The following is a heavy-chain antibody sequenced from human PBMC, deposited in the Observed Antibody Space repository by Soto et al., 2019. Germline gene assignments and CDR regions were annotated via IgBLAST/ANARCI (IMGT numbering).Heavy chain of an antibody. Sequence: SETLSLTCTVSGGSISSYYWSWIRQPPGKGLEWIGYIYYSGSTNYNPSLKSRVTISVDTSKNQFSLKLSSVTAADTAVYYCARVGIAAPGAYYFDYWGQGTLVTVSS. V-gene: IGHV4-59*01. CDR1: GGSISSYY. CDR2: IYYSGST. CDR3: ARVGIAAPGAYYFDY. D-gene: IGHD6-13*01. J-gene: IGHJ4*02.